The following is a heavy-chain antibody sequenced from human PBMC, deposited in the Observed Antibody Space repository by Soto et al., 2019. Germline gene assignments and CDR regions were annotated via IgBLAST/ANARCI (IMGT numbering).Heavy chain of an antibody. Sequence: GGSVRLSCAASGFTFSSYAMSWVRQAPGKGLEWVSAISGSGGSTYYADSVKGRFTISRDNSKNTLYLQMNSLRAEDTAVYYCAREQWLPGGPYYYYGMDVWGQGTTVTVSS. CDR3: AREQWLPGGPYYYYGMDV. V-gene: IGHV3-23*01. J-gene: IGHJ6*02. CDR1: GFTFSSYA. D-gene: IGHD6-19*01. CDR2: ISGSGGST.